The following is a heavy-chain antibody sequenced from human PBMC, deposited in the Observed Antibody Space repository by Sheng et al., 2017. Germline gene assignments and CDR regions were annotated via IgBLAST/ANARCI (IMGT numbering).Heavy chain of an antibody. V-gene: IGHV1-2*02. CDR2: INPNSGGT. Sequence: QVQLVQSGAEVKKPGASVKVSCKASGYTFTGHYIHWVRQAPGQGLEWMGWINPNSGGTNYAQKFAGRVTMTRDTSLTTAYMELNRLTSDDMAEYYCAREGYYGSGIFYNPFAYWG. D-gene: IGHD3-10*01. CDR3: AREGYYGSGIFYNPFAY. CDR1: GYTFTGHY. J-gene: IGHJ4*01.